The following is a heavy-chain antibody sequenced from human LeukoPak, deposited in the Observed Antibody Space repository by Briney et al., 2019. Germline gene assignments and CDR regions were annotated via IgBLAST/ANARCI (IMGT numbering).Heavy chain of an antibody. CDR2: IIPIFGTA. CDR1: GGTFSSYA. V-gene: IGHV1-69*05. D-gene: IGHD6-19*01. J-gene: IGHJ4*02. CDR3: AKQVEQWLVGVDY. Sequence: SVKVSCKASGGTFSSYAISWVRQAPGQGLEWMGRIIPIFGTANYAQKFQGRVTITTDESTSTAYMELSSLRSEDTAVYYCAKQVEQWLVGVDYWGQGTLVTVSS.